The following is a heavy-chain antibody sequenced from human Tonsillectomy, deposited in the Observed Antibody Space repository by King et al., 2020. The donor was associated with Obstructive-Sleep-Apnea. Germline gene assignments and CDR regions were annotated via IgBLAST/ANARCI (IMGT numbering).Heavy chain of an antibody. CDR2: ISYSGST. V-gene: IGHV4-59*01. J-gene: IGHJ4*02. CDR3: ARDRVGRDGYNRFDY. Sequence: VQLQESGPGLVKPSETLSLTCTVSGGSINSYYSSWIRQTPGKGLEWIGYISYSGSTNYNPSLKSRVTISVDTSKNQFSRKLSSVTAADTALYYCARDRVGRDGYNRFDYWGQGTLVTVSS. CDR1: GGSINSYY. D-gene: IGHD5-24*01.